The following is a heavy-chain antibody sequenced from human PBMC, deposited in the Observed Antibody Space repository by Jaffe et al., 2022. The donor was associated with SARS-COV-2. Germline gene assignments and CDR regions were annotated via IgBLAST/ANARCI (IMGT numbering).Heavy chain of an antibody. Sequence: QVQLVQSGAEVRKPGASIKISCKAFGYTFTTYYTHWVRQAPGQGLEWMGMINPSGGATDFAQKFLGRVTMTRDTSTNTVYMELSSLRSEDTAVYYCAREAYNSSTEDSEGRFDYWGQGTLVTVSA. CDR2: INPSGGAT. V-gene: IGHV1-46*01. D-gene: IGHD3-22*01. CDR3: AREAYNSSTEDSEGRFDY. CDR1: GYTFTTYY. J-gene: IGHJ4*02.